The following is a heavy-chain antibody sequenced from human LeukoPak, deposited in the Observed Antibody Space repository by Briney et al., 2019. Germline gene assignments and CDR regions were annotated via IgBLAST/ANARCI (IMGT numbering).Heavy chain of an antibody. V-gene: IGHV3-7*01. CDR2: IKQDGSEK. CDR1: GFTFSSYW. CDR3: VKTRLPYYYYIDV. J-gene: IGHJ6*03. D-gene: IGHD3-16*01. Sequence: GGSLRLSCAASGFTFSSYWMTWVRQAPGKGLEWVANIKQDGSEKYYVDSVRGRFTISRDNAKNSLYLQMNNLRAEDAAVYYCVKTRLPYYYYIDVWGKGTTVTVSS.